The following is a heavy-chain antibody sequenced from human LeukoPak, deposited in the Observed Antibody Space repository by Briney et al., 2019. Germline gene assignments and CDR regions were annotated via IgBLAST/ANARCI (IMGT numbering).Heavy chain of an antibody. J-gene: IGHJ6*03. CDR2: ISSSSSYI. Sequence: GGSLRLSCAASGFTFSSYSMNWVRQAPGKGLEWVSSISSSSSYIYYAASVKGRFTISRDNAKNSLYLQMNSLRAEDTAVYYCARGDLGDGSGSPYYYMDVWGKGTTVTVSS. CDR3: ARGDLGDGSGSPYYYMDV. D-gene: IGHD3-10*01. V-gene: IGHV3-21*01. CDR1: GFTFSSYS.